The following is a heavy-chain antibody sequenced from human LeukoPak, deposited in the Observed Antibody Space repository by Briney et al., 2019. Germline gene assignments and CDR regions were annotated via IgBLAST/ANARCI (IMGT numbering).Heavy chain of an antibody. J-gene: IGHJ4*02. D-gene: IGHD3-3*01. Sequence: AGGSLRLSCTSSGFTFGDYAMSWLRQAPGKGLEWVSFIRSKAFRETADYAASVKGRFTISRDDSVSIAYLQMNSLKTEDTAVYYCTRGSDTVFGVARDGFDYWGQGTLVTVSS. CDR3: TRGSDTVFGVARDGFDY. CDR1: GFTFGDYA. V-gene: IGHV3-49*03. CDR2: IRSKAFRETA.